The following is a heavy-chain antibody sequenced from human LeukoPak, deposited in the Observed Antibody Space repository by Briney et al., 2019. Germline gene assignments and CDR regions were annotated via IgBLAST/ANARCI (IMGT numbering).Heavy chain of an antibody. Sequence: SETLSLSCTVSGGSVSSGNYYWSWLPQPTGKGLEWIGYINYSGSTHYNPSLTSRVAISVDTSKNMFSPRVNSVTAAYTAGYYCAIDATNDWYNRFDPSGQGTLVTVSS. CDR1: GGSVSSGNYY. D-gene: IGHD3-9*01. CDR3: AIDATNDWYNRFDP. V-gene: IGHV4-61*10. CDR2: INYSGST. J-gene: IGHJ5*02.